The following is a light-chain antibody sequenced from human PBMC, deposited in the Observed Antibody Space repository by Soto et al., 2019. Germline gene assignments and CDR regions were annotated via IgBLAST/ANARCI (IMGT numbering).Light chain of an antibody. V-gene: IGLV2-14*01. Sequence: QSSLTQPASVSGSPAQSITISCTGTSSDVGGYNYVSWYQQHPGKAPKLIIYEVSNRPSGVSNRFSGSKSGNTASLTISGPQAEDEADYYCSSYTSSTLVFXTGTKVTVL. J-gene: IGLJ1*01. CDR3: SSYTSSTLV. CDR1: SSDVGGYNY. CDR2: EVS.